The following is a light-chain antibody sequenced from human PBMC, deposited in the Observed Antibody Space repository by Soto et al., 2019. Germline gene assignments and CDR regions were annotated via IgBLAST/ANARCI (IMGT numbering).Light chain of an antibody. CDR2: GAS. Sequence: EVVLTQSPGTLSLSPGERATLSCRASQSVRSSYVAWYQQKPGQAPRLLIYGASSRATGIPDRFSGSGSGTDFTLTISSLEPEDFAVYYCQQYGSSTFTFGPGTTVDIK. CDR1: QSVRSSY. V-gene: IGKV3-20*01. J-gene: IGKJ3*01. CDR3: QQYGSSTFT.